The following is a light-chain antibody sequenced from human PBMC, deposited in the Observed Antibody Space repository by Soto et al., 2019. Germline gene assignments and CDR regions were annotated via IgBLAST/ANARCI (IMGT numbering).Light chain of an antibody. CDR2: DTS. V-gene: IGKV3-11*01. Sequence: EIVLTQSPATLSLSPGERATLSCRASQSVGSFLAWYQQKPGQAPRLLIYDTSIRATGIPARFSGSGSGTDFTLTISSLEPEDFAVYYCQQRSDWPPFTFGGGTKVDI. CDR3: QQRSDWPPFT. J-gene: IGKJ4*01. CDR1: QSVGSF.